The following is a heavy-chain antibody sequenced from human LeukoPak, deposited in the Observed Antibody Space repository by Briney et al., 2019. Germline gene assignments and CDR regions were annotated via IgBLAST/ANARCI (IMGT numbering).Heavy chain of an antibody. D-gene: IGHD3-22*01. CDR2: INPNSGGT. CDR1: GYTFTGYY. V-gene: IGHV1-2*02. Sequence: ASVKVSCKASGYTFTGYYMHWVRQAPGQGLEWMGWINPNSGGTNYAQKFQGRVTMTRDTSISTAYMELSRLRSDDTAVYYCARTSRVSAGLLDFDYWGQGTLVTGSS. J-gene: IGHJ4*02. CDR3: ARTSRVSAGLLDFDY.